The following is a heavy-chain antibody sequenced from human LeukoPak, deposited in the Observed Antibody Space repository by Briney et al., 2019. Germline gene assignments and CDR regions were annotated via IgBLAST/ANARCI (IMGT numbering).Heavy chain of an antibody. CDR1: GGSFSGYY. J-gene: IGHJ4*02. V-gene: IGHV4-34*01. CDR3: ARKSIVTAGRKPYDY. CDR2: INHSGST. Sequence: PSETLSLTCAVYGGSFSGYYWSWIRQPPGKGLEWIREINHSGSTNYNPSLKSRVTISVDTSKNQFSLKLSSVTAADTAVYYCARKSIVTAGRKPYDYWDQGTLVTVSP. D-gene: IGHD6-13*01.